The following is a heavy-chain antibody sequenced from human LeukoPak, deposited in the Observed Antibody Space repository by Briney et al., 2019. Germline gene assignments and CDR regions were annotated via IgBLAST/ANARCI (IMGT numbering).Heavy chain of an antibody. V-gene: IGHV3-23*01. Sequence: GGSLRLSCAASGFTFSSYAMSWVRQAPGKGLEWVSAISGSGGSTYYADSVKGRFTISRDNSKNTLYLQMSSLRAEDTAVYYCAKDLGRYRNNYFDYWGQGTLVTVSS. J-gene: IGHJ4*02. CDR1: GFTFSSYA. CDR2: ISGSGGST. CDR3: AKDLGRYRNNYFDY. D-gene: IGHD1-26*01.